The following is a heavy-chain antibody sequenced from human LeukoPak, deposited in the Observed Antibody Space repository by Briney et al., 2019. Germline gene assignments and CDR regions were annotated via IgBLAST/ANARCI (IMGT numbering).Heavy chain of an antibody. J-gene: IGHJ4*02. CDR2: INHSGST. V-gene: IGHV4-34*01. CDR3: ARGSSQFDY. CDR1: GGSFSGYY. D-gene: IGHD6-13*01. Sequence: SETLSLTCAVYGGSFSGYYWSWIRQPPGKGLEWIGEINHSGSTNYNPSLKSRVTISVDTSKNQFSLKLSSVTAADTAVYYCARGSSQFDYWGQGTLVTVSS.